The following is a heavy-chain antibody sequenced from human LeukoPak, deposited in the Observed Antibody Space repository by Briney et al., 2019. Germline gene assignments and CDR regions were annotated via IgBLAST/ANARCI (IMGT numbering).Heavy chain of an antibody. Sequence: PGGSLRLSCAASGFTVSSNYMSWVRQAPGKGLEWVSVIYSGGSTYYADSVKGRFTISRDNSKNTLYLQMNSLRAEDTAVYYCARGHDSSGYYFSYFDYWGQGTLVTVSS. CDR1: GFTVSSNY. CDR3: ARGHDSSGYYFSYFDY. CDR2: IYSGGST. V-gene: IGHV3-53*01. J-gene: IGHJ4*02. D-gene: IGHD3-22*01.